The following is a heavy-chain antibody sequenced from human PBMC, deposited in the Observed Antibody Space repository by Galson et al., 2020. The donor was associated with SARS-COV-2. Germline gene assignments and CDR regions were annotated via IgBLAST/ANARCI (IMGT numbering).Heavy chain of an antibody. J-gene: IGHJ4*02. D-gene: IGHD6-19*01. Sequence: GGSLRLSCVASGLTFRNYEFNWVRQAPGKGLEWISYISSSGSTIYYADSVRGRFTISRDTAKNSLYLHMSSLRDEDTAVYYCARDMQWVGAFDYWGQGTLVTVSS. CDR2: ISSSGSTI. CDR3: ARDMQWVGAFDY. V-gene: IGHV3-48*03. CDR1: GLTFRNYE.